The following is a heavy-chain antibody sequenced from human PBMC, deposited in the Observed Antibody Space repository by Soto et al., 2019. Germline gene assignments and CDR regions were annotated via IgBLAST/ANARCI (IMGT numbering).Heavy chain of an antibody. D-gene: IGHD2-2*01. J-gene: IGHJ5*02. CDR1: GYTFTSYG. Sequence: ASVKVSCKASGYTFTSYGISWVRQAPGQGLEWMGWISAYNGNTNYAQKLQGRVTMTTDTSTSTAYVELRSLRSDDTAVYYCARGPIVVVPAAMLVWFDPWGQGTLVTVSS. CDR3: ARGPIVVVPAAMLVWFDP. CDR2: ISAYNGNT. V-gene: IGHV1-18*01.